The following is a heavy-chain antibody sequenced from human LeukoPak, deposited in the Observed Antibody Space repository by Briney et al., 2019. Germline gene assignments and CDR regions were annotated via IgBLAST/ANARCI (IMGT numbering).Heavy chain of an antibody. Sequence: SETLSLTCTVSGGSLSSYYWSWIRQPPGKGLEWIGYIHYSGSTKYNPSLKSRVIISVDTSKNQLSLKLSSVTAADTAVYYCARGGSHCSGGSCYSLDWFDPWGQGTLVTVSS. D-gene: IGHD2-15*01. CDR2: IHYSGST. CDR3: ARGGSHCSGGSCYSLDWFDP. CDR1: GGSLSSYY. J-gene: IGHJ5*02. V-gene: IGHV4-59*01.